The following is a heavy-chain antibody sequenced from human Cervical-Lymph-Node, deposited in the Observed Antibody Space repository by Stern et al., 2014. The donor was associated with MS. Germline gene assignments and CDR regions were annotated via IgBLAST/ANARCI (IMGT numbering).Heavy chain of an antibody. D-gene: IGHD3-16*02. J-gene: IGHJ4*02. CDR1: GGSISSGGYY. Sequence: QLQLQESGPGLVKPSQTLSLTCTVSGGSISSGGYYWSWIRQHPGKGLEWIGYIYYSGSTSYNPSLKSRVTISLDTSKSQFSLKLSSVTAADTAVYYCAKYRVFGGVIVVDYWGQGTLVTVSS. CDR2: IYYSGST. CDR3: AKYRVFGGVIVVDY. V-gene: IGHV4-31*03.